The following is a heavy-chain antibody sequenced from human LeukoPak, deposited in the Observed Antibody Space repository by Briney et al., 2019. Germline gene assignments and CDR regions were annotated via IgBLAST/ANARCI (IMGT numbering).Heavy chain of an antibody. J-gene: IGHJ4*02. V-gene: IGHV4-39*01. CDR2: IYYTGTN. Sequence: SETLSLTCAVSGASISRSTYYWGWTRQIPGKGLEWIASIYYTGTNVYNPSLESRVTMSVDMSKNHFSLKLRSVTAANTAVYYCARHEPRNSPFDYWGQGTLVTVSS. CDR1: GASISRSTYY. D-gene: IGHD1-14*01. CDR3: ARHEPRNSPFDY.